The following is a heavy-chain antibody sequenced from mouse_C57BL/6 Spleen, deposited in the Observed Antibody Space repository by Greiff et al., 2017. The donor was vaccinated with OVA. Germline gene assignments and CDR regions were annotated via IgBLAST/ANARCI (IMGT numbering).Heavy chain of an antibody. CDR2: IYPGDGDT. J-gene: IGHJ1*03. CDR1: GYAFSSSW. V-gene: IGHV1-82*01. Sequence: QVQLKQSGPELVKPGASVKISCKASGYAFSSSWMNWVKQRPGKGLEWIGRIYPGDGDTNYNGKFKGKATLTADKSSSTAYMQLSSLTSEDSAVYFCARRGYYGSSYDWYFDVWGTGTTVTVSS. D-gene: IGHD1-1*01. CDR3: ARRGYYGSSYDWYFDV.